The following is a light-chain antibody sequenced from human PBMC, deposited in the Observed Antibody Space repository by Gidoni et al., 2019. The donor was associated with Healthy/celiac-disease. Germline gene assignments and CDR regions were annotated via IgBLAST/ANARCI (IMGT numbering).Light chain of an antibody. J-gene: IGLJ3*02. CDR2: EVS. V-gene: IGLV2-14*01. CDR1: SSDVGGYNY. CDR3: SSYTSSSTLEV. Sequence: QSALTQPVPVSGSPGQSITISCTGTSSDVGGYNYVSWYQQHPGKAPKIMIYEVSKRPSGFSNRFSGSKSGNTASLTISGLQAEDEADYYCSSYTSSSTLEVFGGGTKLTVL.